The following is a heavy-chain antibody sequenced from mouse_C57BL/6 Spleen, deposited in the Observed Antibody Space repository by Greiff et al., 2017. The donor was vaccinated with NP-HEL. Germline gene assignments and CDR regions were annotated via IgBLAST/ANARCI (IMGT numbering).Heavy chain of an antibody. CDR2: ISSGGDYI. Sequence: EVQRVESGEGLVKPGGSLKLSCAASGFTFSSYAMSWVRQTPEKRLEWVAYISSGGDYIYYADTVKGRFTISRDNARNTLYLQMSSLKSEDTAMYYCTRGGYYHYAMDYWGQGTSVTVSS. CDR1: GFTFSSYA. J-gene: IGHJ4*01. V-gene: IGHV5-9-1*02. D-gene: IGHD2-3*01. CDR3: TRGGYYHYAMDY.